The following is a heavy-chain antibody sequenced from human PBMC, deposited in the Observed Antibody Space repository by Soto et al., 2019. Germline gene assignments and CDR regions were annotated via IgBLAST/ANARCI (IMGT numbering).Heavy chain of an antibody. V-gene: IGHV3-30-3*01. Sequence: QVQLVESGGGVVQPGRSLRLSCAASGFTFSSYAMHWVRQAPGKGLEGVAVISYDGSNKYYADSVKGRFTISRDNSNNTLYLQMNSLRAEDTAVYYCARVVHPEGAMDVWGQGTTVTVSS. J-gene: IGHJ6*02. CDR1: GFTFSSYA. CDR2: ISYDGSNK. D-gene: IGHD3-16*01. CDR3: ARVVHPEGAMDV.